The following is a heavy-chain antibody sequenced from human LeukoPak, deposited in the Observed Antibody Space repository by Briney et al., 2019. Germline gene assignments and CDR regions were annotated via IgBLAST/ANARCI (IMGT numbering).Heavy chain of an antibody. D-gene: IGHD3-9*01. CDR3: GRGDPAGGSLYLDWSRYGMDV. CDR1: GFSVSINY. CDR2: VYSGEST. Sequence: GGSLRLSCAASGFSVSINYMTRVRHAPGKGLEWVSVVYSGESTSYADSVKGRFTISRDNSKNTLYLQMNSLRAEDTAVYYCGRGDPAGGSLYLDWSRYGMDVWGQGTTVTVSS. V-gene: IGHV3-66*01. J-gene: IGHJ6*02.